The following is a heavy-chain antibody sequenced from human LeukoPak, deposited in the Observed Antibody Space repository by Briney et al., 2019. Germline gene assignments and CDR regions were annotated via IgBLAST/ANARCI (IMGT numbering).Heavy chain of an antibody. D-gene: IGHD2-15*01. V-gene: IGHV4-59*08. CDR3: AREDCSGGSCYYGY. J-gene: IGHJ4*02. Sequence: SETLSLTCTVSGGSINSYYWNWMRQPPGKELEWIGYIYFSGSTSYNPSLKSRVTISVDTSKNQFSLKLSSVTAADTAVYYCAREDCSGGSCYYGYWGQGTLVTVSS. CDR2: IYFSGST. CDR1: GGSINSYY.